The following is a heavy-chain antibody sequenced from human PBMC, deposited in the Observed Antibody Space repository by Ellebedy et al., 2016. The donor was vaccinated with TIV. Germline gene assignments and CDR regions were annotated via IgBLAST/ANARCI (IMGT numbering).Heavy chain of an antibody. CDR2: VNQSGRT. CDR3: ARWAAAGDYYYFYYMDV. V-gene: IGHV4-34*01. CDR1: GGSFSGYY. J-gene: IGHJ6*03. D-gene: IGHD6-13*01. Sequence: SETLSLTCAVYGGSFSGYYWSWVRQPPGKGLEWIGEVNQSGRTNYHPSLKSRVTISVDTSKSQFSLKLNSVTAADTAVYYCARWAAAGDYYYFYYMDVWGKGTTVTVSS.